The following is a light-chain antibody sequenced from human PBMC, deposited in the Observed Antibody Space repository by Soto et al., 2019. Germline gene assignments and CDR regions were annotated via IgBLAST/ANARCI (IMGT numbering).Light chain of an antibody. V-gene: IGKV3-20*01. CDR1: QSVNNDY. J-gene: IGKJ1*01. CDR3: QQYGSSPWT. Sequence: EIVLTQSPGTLSLSPGERAALSCRASQSVNNDYLAWYHQKPGRAPRLVIYGASKRATDIPDRFSGSGSGTDFTLTISRLEPEDFAVYYCQQYGSSPWTFGQGTNVEIK. CDR2: GAS.